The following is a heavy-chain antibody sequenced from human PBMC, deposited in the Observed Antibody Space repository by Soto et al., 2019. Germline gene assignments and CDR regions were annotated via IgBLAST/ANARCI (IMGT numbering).Heavy chain of an antibody. Sequence: GGSLRLSCAGSGFAFSGSTIHWVRQASGKGLEWVGRIRSKANSYATAYAASVKGRFIISRDDSKTTAYLQMSSLKIEDTAVYYCARDSRTPSGGMDVWGQGTTVTVSS. CDR3: ARDSRTPSGGMDV. CDR2: IRSKANSYAT. V-gene: IGHV3-73*01. J-gene: IGHJ6*02. CDR1: GFAFSGST.